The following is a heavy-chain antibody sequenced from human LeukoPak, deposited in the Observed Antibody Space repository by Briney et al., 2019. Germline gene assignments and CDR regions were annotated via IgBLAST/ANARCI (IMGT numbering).Heavy chain of an antibody. CDR2: INPNSGGT. CDR1: GYTFTGYH. D-gene: IGHD2-15*01. CDR3: ARGYCTGDSCSGAWFDP. V-gene: IGHV1-2*02. Sequence: ASVKVSCKASGYTFTGYHIHWVRQAPGQGLEWMGWINPNSGGTNYAQKFQGRVTMTRDTSISTAYIELNRLRSDDTAVYYCARGYCTGDSCSGAWFDPWGRGTLATVSS. J-gene: IGHJ5*02.